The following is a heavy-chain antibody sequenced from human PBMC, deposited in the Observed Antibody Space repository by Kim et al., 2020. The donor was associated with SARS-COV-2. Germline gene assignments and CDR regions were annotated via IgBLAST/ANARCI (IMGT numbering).Heavy chain of an antibody. J-gene: IGHJ4*02. CDR2: ISYDGSNK. Sequence: GGSLRLSCAASGFTFSSYAMHWVRQAPGKGLEWVAVISYDGSNKYYADSVKGRFTISRDNSKNTLYLQMNSLRAEDTAVYYCARDRSWDGSGWYGLPVDWGQGTLVTVSS. V-gene: IGHV3-30*04. CDR1: GFTFSSYA. D-gene: IGHD6-19*01. CDR3: ARDRSWDGSGWYGLPVD.